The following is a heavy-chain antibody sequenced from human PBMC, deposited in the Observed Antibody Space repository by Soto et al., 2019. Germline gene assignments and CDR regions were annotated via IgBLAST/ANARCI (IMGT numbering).Heavy chain of an antibody. Sequence: PVESLKISCKVSGYSFTSYWIGWVRQIPGKGLEWMGIIYPGDSDTRYSPSFQGQVTISADKSISTAYLQWNSLKASDTAMYYCARLDTAARDWASIDYWGQGTLVTVSS. CDR2: IYPGDSDT. D-gene: IGHD5-18*01. V-gene: IGHV5-51*01. J-gene: IGHJ4*02. CDR1: GYSFTSYW. CDR3: ARLDTAARDWASIDY.